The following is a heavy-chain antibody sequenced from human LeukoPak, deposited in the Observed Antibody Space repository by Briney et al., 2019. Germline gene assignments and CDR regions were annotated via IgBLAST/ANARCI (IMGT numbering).Heavy chain of an antibody. CDR2: ITGSGGST. CDR1: GFTDSTYA. J-gene: IGHJ4*02. CDR3: AKDRGEYSSCWSIFDY. D-gene: IGHD6-19*01. Sequence: PGGSLRLSCAASGFTDSTYAMSWLRQAPGKGLEWVSAITGSGGSTYYADSVKGRFTISRDNSKNTLYLQMNSLRAEDTDVYYCAKDRGEYSSCWSIFDYWGQGSLVTVSS. V-gene: IGHV3-23*01.